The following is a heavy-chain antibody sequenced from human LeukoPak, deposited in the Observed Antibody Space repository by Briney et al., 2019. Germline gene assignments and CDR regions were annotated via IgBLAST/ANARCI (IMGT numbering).Heavy chain of an antibody. V-gene: IGHV5-51*01. D-gene: IGHD6-19*01. J-gene: IGHJ3*02. CDR3: ARHFAAVAGAFDI. Sequence: GESLKISCKGSGYSFTSYWIGWVRQLPGKGLEWMGIIYPGDSDTRYSPSFQGQVTISADKSISTAYLQWSSLKASDTAMYYCARHFAAVAGAFDIWGQGTMVTVSS. CDR2: IYPGDSDT. CDR1: GYSFTSYW.